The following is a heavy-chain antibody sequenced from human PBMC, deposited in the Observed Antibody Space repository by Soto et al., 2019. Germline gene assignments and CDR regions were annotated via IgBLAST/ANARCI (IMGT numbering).Heavy chain of an antibody. CDR1: GFTFNTYP. CDR2: ISSTAGRTS. J-gene: IGHJ6*02. D-gene: IGHD6-19*01. Sequence: EVQLLQSGGGFRPPGGSVRLSCATSGFTFNTYPMTWVRQAPGKGLEWVASISSTAGRTSSYADSVKGRFAIGRDFSDNSVYLEMNNLRADDTAVYFCASRPVAPQPGVDYLYYGMDVWGQGTTVTVSS. CDR3: ASRPVAPQPGVDYLYYGMDV. V-gene: IGHV3-23*01.